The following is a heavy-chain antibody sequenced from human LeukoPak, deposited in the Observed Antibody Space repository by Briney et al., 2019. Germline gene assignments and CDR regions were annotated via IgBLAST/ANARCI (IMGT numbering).Heavy chain of an antibody. D-gene: IGHD3-10*01. CDR1: GGSISSYY. Sequence: PSETLSLTCTVSGGSISSYYWSWIRQPAGKGLEWIGRIYTSGSTNYNPSLKSRVTMSVDTSKNPFSLKLSSVTAADTAVYYCARDLDGFGELLNWFDPWGQGTLVTVSS. CDR3: ARDLDGFGELLNWFDP. CDR2: IYTSGST. J-gene: IGHJ5*02. V-gene: IGHV4-4*07.